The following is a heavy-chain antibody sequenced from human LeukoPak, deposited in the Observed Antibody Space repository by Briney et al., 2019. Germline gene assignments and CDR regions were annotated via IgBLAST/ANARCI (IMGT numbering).Heavy chain of an antibody. CDR1: GGSISSYY. CDR2: IYYSGST. Sequence: SETLSHTCTVSGGSISSYYWSWIRQPPGKGLEWIGYIYYSGSTNYNPSLKSRVTISVDTSKNQFSLKLSSVTAADTAVYYCARRGYSGYDSGWAFDIWGQGTMVTVSS. V-gene: IGHV4-59*01. J-gene: IGHJ3*02. D-gene: IGHD5-12*01. CDR3: ARRGYSGYDSGWAFDI.